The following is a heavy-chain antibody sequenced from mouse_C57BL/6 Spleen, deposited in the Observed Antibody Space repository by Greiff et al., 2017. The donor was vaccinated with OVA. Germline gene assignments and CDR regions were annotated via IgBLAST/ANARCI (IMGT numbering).Heavy chain of an antibody. D-gene: IGHD3-2*02. J-gene: IGHJ3*01. V-gene: IGHV5-4*01. CDR1: GFTFSSYA. Sequence: EVHLVESGGGLVKPGGSLKLSCAASGFTFSSYAMSWVRQTPEKRLEWVATISDGGSYTYYPDNVKGRFTISRDNAKNNLYLQMSHLKSEDTAMYYCAREGLDSSGYGFAYWGQGTLVTVSA. CDR2: ISDGGSYT. CDR3: AREGLDSSGYGFAY.